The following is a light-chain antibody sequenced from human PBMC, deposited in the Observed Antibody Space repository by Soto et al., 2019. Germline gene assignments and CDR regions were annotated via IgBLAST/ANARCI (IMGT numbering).Light chain of an antibody. CDR2: GAS. CDR3: PNSLPPPRT. Sequence: RQSVGSSYLAWYQQKPGQAPRLLIYGASSRATGVPDRFSGSGSGTEMTLYVSSLGSEHFGVYACPNSLPPPRTFARAAEV. V-gene: IGKV3-20*01. J-gene: IGKJ1*01. CDR1: QSVGSSY.